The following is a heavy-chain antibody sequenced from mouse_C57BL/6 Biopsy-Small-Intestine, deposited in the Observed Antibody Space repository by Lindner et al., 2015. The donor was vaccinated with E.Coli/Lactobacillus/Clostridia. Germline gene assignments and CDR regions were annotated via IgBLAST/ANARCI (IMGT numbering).Heavy chain of an antibody. D-gene: IGHD1-1*01. CDR3: ARAADYYDSSGYHY. J-gene: IGHJ4*01. CDR1: GYTFTSYA. V-gene: IGHV9-3*02. CDR2: INTNTGDP. Sequence: VKVSCKASGYTFTSYAMNWVRQAPGQGLEWMGWINTNTGDPTYAQGFTGRFVFSLDTSVSTAYLQISSLKAEDTAVYYCARAADYYDSSGYHYWGQGTLVTVSS.